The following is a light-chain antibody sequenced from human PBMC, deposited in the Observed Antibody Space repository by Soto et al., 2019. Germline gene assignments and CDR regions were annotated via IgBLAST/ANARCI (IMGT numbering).Light chain of an antibody. CDR1: QTIIAY. CDR2: AAS. CDR3: QQSYSTIIT. Sequence: IQLTQYPSYMYEFIGGSVNITCRASQTIIAYLTWYQQKPGKAPKLLIYAASSSQSGVPSRFSGSGSGTDFTLTISSLQPEDFASYFCQQSYSTIITFGQGAVLE. J-gene: IGKJ5*01. V-gene: IGKV1-39*01.